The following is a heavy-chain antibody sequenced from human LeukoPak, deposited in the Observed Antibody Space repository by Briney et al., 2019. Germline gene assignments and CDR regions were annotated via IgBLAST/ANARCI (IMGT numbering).Heavy chain of an antibody. CDR3: ARIRYCSSTSCYAWWFDP. Sequence: GASVKVSCKVSGYTLTELSMHRVRQAPGKGLEWMGGFDPEDGETIYAQKFQGRVTITADESTSTAYMELSSLRSEDTAVYYCARIRYCSSTSCYAWWFDPWGQGTLVTVSS. CDR1: GYTLTELS. CDR2: FDPEDGET. J-gene: IGHJ5*02. D-gene: IGHD2-2*01. V-gene: IGHV1-24*01.